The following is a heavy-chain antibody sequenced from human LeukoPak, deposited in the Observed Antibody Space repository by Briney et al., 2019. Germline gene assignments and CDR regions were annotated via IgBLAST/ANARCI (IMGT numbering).Heavy chain of an antibody. CDR1: GGSFSGYY. CDR3: ARGSLVGHNDAFDI. Sequence: SETLSLTCAVYGGSFSGYYWSWIRQPPGKGLEWIGEINHSGSTNYNPSLKSRVTISVDTSKNQFSLKLSSVTAADTAVYYCARGSLVGHNDAFDIWGQGTMVTVSS. V-gene: IGHV4-34*01. D-gene: IGHD3/OR15-3a*01. J-gene: IGHJ3*02. CDR2: INHSGST.